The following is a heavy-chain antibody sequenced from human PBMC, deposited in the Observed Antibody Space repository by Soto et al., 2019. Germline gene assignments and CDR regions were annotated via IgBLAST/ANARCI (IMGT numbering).Heavy chain of an antibody. D-gene: IGHD3-22*01. V-gene: IGHV4-30-2*01. Sequence: PSETLSLTCAVSGGSISSGDYSWNWIRQPPGKGLEWIGYIYYGGSTYYNPSLQSRVTMSVDRSMNQFSLKLNSVTAADTAVYYCARVRREYDNSGPVDYWGQGTLVTVSS. CDR1: GGSISSGDYS. CDR3: ARVRREYDNSGPVDY. J-gene: IGHJ4*02. CDR2: IYYGGST.